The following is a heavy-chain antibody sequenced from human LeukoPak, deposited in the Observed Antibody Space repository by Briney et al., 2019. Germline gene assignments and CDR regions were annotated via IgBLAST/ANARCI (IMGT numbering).Heavy chain of an antibody. CDR1: GASISSYY. V-gene: IGHV4-4*07. Sequence: SETLSLTCTVSGASISSYYWTWIRQPAGKGPEWIGRINTSGSTNYNPSLQSRVTMSVDTSKNQFSLKLSSVTAADTAVYYCASQWLINGKIDHWGQGTLVTVSS. CDR3: ASQWLINGKIDH. J-gene: IGHJ4*02. D-gene: IGHD5-12*01. CDR2: INTSGST.